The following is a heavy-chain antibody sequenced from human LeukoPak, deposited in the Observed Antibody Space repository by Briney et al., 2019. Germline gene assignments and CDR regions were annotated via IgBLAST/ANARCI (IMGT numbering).Heavy chain of an antibody. CDR2: IEHSGST. Sequence: TSETLSLTCAVYGGSFSDYYWRWIRQPPGKGLEWIGEIEHSGSTNYNPSLKSRVTISVDTSKNQFCLKLSSVTAADTAVYYCARDHCSSISCHSGAFDIWGQGTMVTVSS. D-gene: IGHD2-2*01. CDR3: ARDHCSSISCHSGAFDI. V-gene: IGHV4-34*01. CDR1: GGSFSDYY. J-gene: IGHJ3*02.